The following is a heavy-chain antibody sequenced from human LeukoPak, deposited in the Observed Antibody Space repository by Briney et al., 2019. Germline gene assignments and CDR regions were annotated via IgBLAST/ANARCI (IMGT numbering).Heavy chain of an antibody. D-gene: IGHD2-15*01. CDR3: ARHYCSGNSCYSYFDY. Sequence: PGRSLRLSCAASGFTFSYYWMSWVRQAPGKGLEWVAHIKQDGSEKYYVDSVKGRFTISRDNAKNSLYLKMSSLRADDTAVYYCARHYCSGNSCYSYFDYWGQGTLVTVSS. CDR2: IKQDGSEK. J-gene: IGHJ4*02. V-gene: IGHV3-7*04. CDR1: GFTFSYYW.